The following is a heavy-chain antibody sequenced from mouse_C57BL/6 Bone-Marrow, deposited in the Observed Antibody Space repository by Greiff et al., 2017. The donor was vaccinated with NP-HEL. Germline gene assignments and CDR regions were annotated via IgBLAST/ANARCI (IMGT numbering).Heavy chain of an antibody. D-gene: IGHD1-1*01. V-gene: IGHV1-69*01. CDR2: IDPSDSYT. Sequence: QVQLKQPGAELVMPGASVKLSCKASGYTFTSYWMHWVKQRPGQGLEWIGEIDPSDSYTNYNQKFKGKSTLTVDKSSSTAYMQLSSLTSEDSAVYYCARRSSPDYWGQGTTLTVSS. CDR1: GYTFTSYW. J-gene: IGHJ2*01. CDR3: ARRSSPDY.